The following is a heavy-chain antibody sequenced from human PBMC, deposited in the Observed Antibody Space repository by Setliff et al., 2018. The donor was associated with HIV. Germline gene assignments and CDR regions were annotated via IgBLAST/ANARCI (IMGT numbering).Heavy chain of an antibody. CDR2: IFYTGTT. D-gene: IGHD4-17*01. V-gene: IGHV4-59*01. Sequence: SETLSLTCTVSHGSISPFYWSWMRQPPGKGLEWIGYIFYTGTTKYNPSLKSRVSMSVDVSKNQLSLKLKSVTAADTAVYYCARDRPPSTVDMLGAFDRWGQGTKVTVSS. CDR3: ARDRPPSTVDMLGAFDR. CDR1: HGSISPFY. J-gene: IGHJ3*02.